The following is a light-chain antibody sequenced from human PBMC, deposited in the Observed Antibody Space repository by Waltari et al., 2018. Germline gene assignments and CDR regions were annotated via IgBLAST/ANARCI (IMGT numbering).Light chain of an antibody. CDR1: QSVGRF. J-gene: IGKJ1*01. CDR3: QKYVNLPAT. CDR2: HAS. Sequence: EIVLTQSPSTLSLSPGARATLSCRASQSVGRFLAWYQQKPGQAPRLLIYHASIRATGIPDRFSGSGSGTDFSLTISGLEPEDFAVYYCQKYVNLPATFGQGTKVEIK. V-gene: IGKV3-20*01.